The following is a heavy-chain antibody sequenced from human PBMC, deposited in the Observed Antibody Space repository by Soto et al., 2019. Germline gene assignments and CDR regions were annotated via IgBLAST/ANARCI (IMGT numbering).Heavy chain of an antibody. D-gene: IGHD3-22*01. CDR1: GGSISSYY. Sequence: PSETLSLTCTVSGGSISSYYWSWIRQPPGKGLEWIGYTYYSGSTNYNPSLKSRVTISVDTSRNQFSLKLSSVTAADTAVYYCARDSSGHFENWSDPWGPGTLVTVSS. CDR3: ARDSSGHFENWSDP. CDR2: TYYSGST. J-gene: IGHJ5*02. V-gene: IGHV4-59*01.